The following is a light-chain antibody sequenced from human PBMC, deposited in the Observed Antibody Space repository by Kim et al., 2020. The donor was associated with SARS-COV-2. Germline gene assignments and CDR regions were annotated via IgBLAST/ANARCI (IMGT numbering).Light chain of an antibody. CDR2: GAS. CDR1: QTISTY. Sequence: AAVGDRVTITCRASQTISTYLNWYQQKPGNAPKLLIYGASRLQSGVPSRFSGSGSGTDFTLTINSLQPEDLATYYCQQSYSTPPTFGQGTRLEIK. J-gene: IGKJ5*01. CDR3: QQSYSTPPT. V-gene: IGKV1-39*01.